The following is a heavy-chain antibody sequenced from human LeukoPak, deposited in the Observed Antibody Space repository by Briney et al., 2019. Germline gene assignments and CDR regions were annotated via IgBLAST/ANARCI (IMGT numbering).Heavy chain of an antibody. V-gene: IGHV3-30*04. J-gene: IGHJ4*02. CDR3: ARSSPVLEYYDFWSGYF. D-gene: IGHD3-3*01. CDR2: ISYDGSNK. Sequence: GGSLRLSCAASGFTFSSYEMNWVRQAPGKGLEWVAVISYDGSNKYYADSVKGRFTISRDNSKNTLYLQMNSLRAEDTAVYYCARSSPVLEYYDFWSGYFWGQGTLVTVSS. CDR1: GFTFSSYE.